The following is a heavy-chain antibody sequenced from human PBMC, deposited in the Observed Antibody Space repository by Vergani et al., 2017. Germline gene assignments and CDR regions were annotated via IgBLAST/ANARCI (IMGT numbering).Heavy chain of an antibody. J-gene: IGHJ5*02. CDR3: ASYDCGLYNWFDP. D-gene: IGHD3-10*01. CDR2: IIPILGIA. Sequence: QVQLVQSGAEVKKPGASVKVSCKASGGTFSSYAISWVRQAPGQGLEWMGRIIPILGIANYAQKFQGRVTITADKSTSTAYMELISLRSEDTAVYYCASYDCGLYNWFDPWGQGTLVTVSS. V-gene: IGHV1-69*04. CDR1: GGTFSSYA.